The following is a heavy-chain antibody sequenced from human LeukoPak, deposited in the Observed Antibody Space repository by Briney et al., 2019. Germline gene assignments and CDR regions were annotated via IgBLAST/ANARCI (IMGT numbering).Heavy chain of an antibody. D-gene: IGHD5-12*01. V-gene: IGHV4-34*01. CDR2: INHSGST. CDR1: GGSISSYY. J-gene: IGHJ4*02. Sequence: SETLSLTCTVSGGSISSYYWSWIRQPPGKGLEWIGEINHSGSTNYNPSLKSRVTISVDTSKNQFSLKLSSVTAADTAVYYCARERGVAIFDYWGQGTLVTVSS. CDR3: ARERGVAIFDY.